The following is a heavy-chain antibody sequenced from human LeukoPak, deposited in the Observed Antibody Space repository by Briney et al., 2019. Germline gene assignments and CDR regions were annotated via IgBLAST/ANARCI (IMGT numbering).Heavy chain of an antibody. Sequence: GGSLRLSCAASGFTFSSYAMSWVRQAPGKGLEWVSAISGSGCSTYYADSVKGRFPISRDNSKNTLYLQMNSLRAEDTAVYYCAKVPAAYCSSTSCYLDYWGQGTLVTVSS. CDR1: GFTFSSYA. V-gene: IGHV3-23*01. CDR2: ISGSGCST. D-gene: IGHD2-2*01. J-gene: IGHJ4*02. CDR3: AKVPAAYCSSTSCYLDY.